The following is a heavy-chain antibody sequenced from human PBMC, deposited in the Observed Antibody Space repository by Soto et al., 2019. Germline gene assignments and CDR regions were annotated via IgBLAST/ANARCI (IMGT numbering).Heavy chain of an antibody. CDR3: ATLHSPQPGIAVDKWTYYFDY. CDR1: GYTLTELS. V-gene: IGHV1-24*01. J-gene: IGHJ4*02. Sequence: ASVKGSCKVSGYTLTELSMHWVRQAPGKGLEWMGGFDPEDGETIYAQKFQGRVTMTEDTSTDTAYMELSSLRSEDTAVYYCATLHSPQPGIAVDKWTYYFDYWGQGTLVTVPS. CDR2: FDPEDGET. D-gene: IGHD6-19*01.